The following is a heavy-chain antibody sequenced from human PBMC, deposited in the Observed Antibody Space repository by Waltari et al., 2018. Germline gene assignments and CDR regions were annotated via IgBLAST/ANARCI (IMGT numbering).Heavy chain of an antibody. CDR3: AKDASLIAAADY. V-gene: IGHV3-23*03. CDR1: GFTFSSYA. CDR2: IYSGGST. D-gene: IGHD6-13*01. J-gene: IGHJ4*02. Sequence: EVQLLESGGGLVQPGGSLRLSCAASGFTFSSYAMSWVRQAPGKGLEWVSVIYSGGSTYYADSVKGRFTISRDNSKNTLYLQMNSLRAEDTAVYYCAKDASLIAAADYWGQGTLVTVSS.